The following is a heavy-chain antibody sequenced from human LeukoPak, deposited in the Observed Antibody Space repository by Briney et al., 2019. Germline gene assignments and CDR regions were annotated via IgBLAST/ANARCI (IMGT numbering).Heavy chain of an antibody. D-gene: IGHD6-6*01. J-gene: IGHJ4*02. Sequence: PVKVSCKASGGTFSSYAISWVRQAPGQGLEWMGGIIPIFGTANYAQKFQGRVTITTDESTSTAYMELSSLRSEDTAVYYCARVSSSHVGDFDYWGQGTLVTVSS. CDR2: IIPIFGTA. CDR3: ARVSSSHVGDFDY. CDR1: GGTFSSYA. V-gene: IGHV1-69*05.